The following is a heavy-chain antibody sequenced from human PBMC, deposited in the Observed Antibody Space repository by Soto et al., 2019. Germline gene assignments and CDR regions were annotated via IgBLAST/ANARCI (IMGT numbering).Heavy chain of an antibody. Sequence: SETLSLTCTVSGASISSGYWSWIRQSPGKGLEWIGYIYYDGRTHYNPSLRSRVTMSVDTSKNQFSLILSSVTATDTAIYHCARSGVDESPSYFWFNLDYWGQGSXVPVSS. V-gene: IGHV4-30-4*01. J-gene: IGHJ4*02. CDR3: ARSGVDESPSYFWFNLDY. D-gene: IGHD3-10*01. CDR1: GASISSGY. CDR2: IYYDGRT.